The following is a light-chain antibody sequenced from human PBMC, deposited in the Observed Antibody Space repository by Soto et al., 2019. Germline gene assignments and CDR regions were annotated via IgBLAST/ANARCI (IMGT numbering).Light chain of an antibody. CDR1: SSNIGAGYD. CDR3: QSYDSSLSGYVV. CDR2: GNS. J-gene: IGLJ2*01. Sequence: QSVLTQPPSVSVAPGQRVTISCPGSSSNIGAGYDVHWYQQLPGTAPKLLIYGNSNRPSGVPDRFSGSKSGTSASLAITGLQAEDEADYYCQSYDSSLSGYVVFGGGTKLTVL. V-gene: IGLV1-40*01.